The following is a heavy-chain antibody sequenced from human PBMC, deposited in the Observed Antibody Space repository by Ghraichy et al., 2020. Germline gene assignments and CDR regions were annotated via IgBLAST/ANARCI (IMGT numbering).Heavy chain of an antibody. V-gene: IGHV3-7*03. J-gene: IGHJ4*02. Sequence: GGSLRLSCAASGFTFSSYWMSWVRQAPGKGLEWVANIKQDGSEKYYVDSVKGRFTISRDNAKNSLYLQMNSLRAEDTAVYYCARDASESIVGATGFFDYWGQGTLVTVSS. D-gene: IGHD1-26*01. CDR1: GFTFSSYW. CDR2: IKQDGSEK. CDR3: ARDASESIVGATGFFDY.